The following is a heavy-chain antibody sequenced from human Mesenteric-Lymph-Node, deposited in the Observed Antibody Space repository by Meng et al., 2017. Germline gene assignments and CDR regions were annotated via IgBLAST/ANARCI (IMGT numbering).Heavy chain of an antibody. J-gene: IGHJ5*02. Sequence: LEESGPGLVKPSQTLSLTFTVSGGSIRSGGDYWSWIRQPPGKGLEWIGCIYYSGSTYYNPSLKGRVTISVDTSKNQFSLNLSSVTAADTAVYYCARGQRSYSGSYPEWFDPWGQGTLVTVSS. CDR3: ARGQRSYSGSYPEWFDP. D-gene: IGHD1-26*01. CDR2: IYYSGST. V-gene: IGHV4-30-4*01. CDR1: GGSIRSGGDY.